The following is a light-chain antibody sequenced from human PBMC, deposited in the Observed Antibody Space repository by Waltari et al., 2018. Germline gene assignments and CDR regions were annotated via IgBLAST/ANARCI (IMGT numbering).Light chain of an antibody. J-gene: IGKJ5*01. CDR2: EAS. CDR1: QSVTSN. Sequence: EIVMTQSPATLSVSPGERATLSCRASQSVTSNLAWYQQNPGQAPRLLIYEASTRATGISARFSGSVSGTEFTLTISSLQSEDFAVYYCQQYNRWPPITFGQGTRLEIK. CDR3: QQYNRWPPIT. V-gene: IGKV3-15*01.